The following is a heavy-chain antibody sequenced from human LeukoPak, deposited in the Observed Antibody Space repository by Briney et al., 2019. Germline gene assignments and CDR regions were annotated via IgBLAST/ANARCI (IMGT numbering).Heavy chain of an antibody. CDR2: IIPIFGTA. V-gene: IGHV1-69*06. CDR1: GGTFSSYA. J-gene: IGHJ4*02. CDR3: EVWLWGSYRSYYFDY. D-gene: IGHD3-16*02. Sequence: GASVKVSCTASGGTFSSYAISWVRQAPGQGLEWMGGIIPIFGTANYAQKFQGRVTITADKSTSTAYMELSSLRSEDTAVYYCEVWLWGSYRSYYFDYWGQGTLVTVSS.